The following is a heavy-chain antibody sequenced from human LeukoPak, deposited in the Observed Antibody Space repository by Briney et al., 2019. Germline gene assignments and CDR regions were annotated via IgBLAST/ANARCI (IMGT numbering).Heavy chain of an antibody. Sequence: NPSETLSLTCAVYGGSFSGYYWSWIRQPPGKGLEWIGEINHSGSTNYNPSLKSRVTISVDTSKNQFSLKLSSVTAADTAVYYCARGVIPGAPDYWGQGTLVTVSS. CDR3: ARGVIPGAPDY. V-gene: IGHV4-34*01. J-gene: IGHJ4*02. CDR1: GGSFSGYY. D-gene: IGHD2-21*01. CDR2: INHSGST.